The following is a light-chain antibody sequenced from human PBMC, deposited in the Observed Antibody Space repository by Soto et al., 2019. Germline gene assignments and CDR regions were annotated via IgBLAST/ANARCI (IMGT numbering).Light chain of an antibody. CDR2: GAS. Sequence: EILMTHSPATLSLSPGEGATLSCRASQSVSSKVAWYQQRRGQAPRLLTYGASSRATGIPTRFSGSGSGTEFTLTISSLQSEDFAVYYCQQYDSWPPLTFGGGTKVDIK. CDR1: QSVSSK. V-gene: IGKV3-15*01. CDR3: QQYDSWPPLT. J-gene: IGKJ4*01.